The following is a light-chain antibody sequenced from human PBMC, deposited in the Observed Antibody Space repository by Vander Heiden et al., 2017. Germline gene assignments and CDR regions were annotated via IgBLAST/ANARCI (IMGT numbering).Light chain of an antibody. Sequence: DIQMTQSPSILSASVGDRVTITCRASQSISSWLAWYQQKPGNAPKLLIYDASRLESGVPSRFSGRGSGTEFTLTISSLQPDDFATYYCQQDNSYRTFGQGTKVEIK. V-gene: IGKV1-5*01. CDR1: QSISSW. CDR2: DAS. J-gene: IGKJ1*01. CDR3: QQDNSYRT.